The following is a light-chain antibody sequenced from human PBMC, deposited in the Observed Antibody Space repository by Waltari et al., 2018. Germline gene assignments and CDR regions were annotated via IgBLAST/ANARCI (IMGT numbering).Light chain of an antibody. Sequence: SYVLTQPPSVSVAPGKTARITCGGNNIGSKGVHWYQQKPGQAPVLVIYDDSDRPSGVPGRFSGANSGNTATLTISRVEAGDEADYYCQVWDSSSDHRVFGGGTKLTVL. CDR2: DDS. J-gene: IGLJ3*02. CDR1: NIGSKG. V-gene: IGLV3-21*04. CDR3: QVWDSSSDHRV.